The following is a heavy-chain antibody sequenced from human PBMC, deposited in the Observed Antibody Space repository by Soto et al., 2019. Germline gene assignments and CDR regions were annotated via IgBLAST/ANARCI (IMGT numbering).Heavy chain of an antibody. V-gene: IGHV1-8*01. CDR2: MNPNSGNT. D-gene: IGHD3-22*01. CDR1: GYTFTSYD. J-gene: IGHJ4*02. CDR3: ARVGYYYDSSGYYLSFDF. Sequence: ASVKVSCKASGYTFTSYDINWVRQATGQGLEWMGWMNPNSGNTGYAQKFQGRVTMTRNTSISTAYMELSSLRSEDTAVYYCARVGYYYDSSGYYLSFDFWGQGTLVTVSS.